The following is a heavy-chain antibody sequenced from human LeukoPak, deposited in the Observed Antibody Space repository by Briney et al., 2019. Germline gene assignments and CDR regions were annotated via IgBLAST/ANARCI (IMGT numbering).Heavy chain of an antibody. Sequence: TGGSLRLSCETSGFTFSNYWMHWVRQAPGKGLVWVSRINTNGITTTYADSVKGRFTVSRDNAKNTLYLQMNSLRAEDTAVYYCARGYLITGYYYYMDVWGKGTTVTVSS. V-gene: IGHV3-74*03. CDR1: GFTFSNYW. D-gene: IGHD5-24*01. CDR2: INTNGITT. CDR3: ARGYLITGYYYYMDV. J-gene: IGHJ6*03.